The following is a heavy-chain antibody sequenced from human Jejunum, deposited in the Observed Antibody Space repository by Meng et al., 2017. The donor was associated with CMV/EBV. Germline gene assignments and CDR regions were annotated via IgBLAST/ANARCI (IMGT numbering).Heavy chain of an antibody. V-gene: IGHV4-59*01. CDR3: ARAHNDYSINS. CDR2: IYYSGTT. Sequence: VSVGSISTYYWNWIRQPPGKGGKGLEWIGYIYYSGTTYYNPSLKSRVTISVDTAKNQFSLKLNSVTAADTAVYFCARAHNDYSINSWGQGTLVTVSS. CDR1: VGSISTYY. J-gene: IGHJ5*02. D-gene: IGHD4-11*01.